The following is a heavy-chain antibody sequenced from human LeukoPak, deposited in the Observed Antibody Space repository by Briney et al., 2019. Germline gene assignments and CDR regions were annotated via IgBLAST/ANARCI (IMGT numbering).Heavy chain of an antibody. CDR2: IRYDGSNK. D-gene: IGHD2-2*01. CDR3: AKQAQGYCSSTSCRWGY. Sequence: PGWSLRPSRPSSGCIFINYRMHWVGQPPAKGLEGVAFIRYDGSNKYYADSVKGRFTISRDNSKNTLYLQMNSLRAEDTAVYYCAKQAQGYCSSTSCRWGYWGQGTLVTVSS. CDR1: GCIFINYR. V-gene: IGHV3-30*02. J-gene: IGHJ4*02.